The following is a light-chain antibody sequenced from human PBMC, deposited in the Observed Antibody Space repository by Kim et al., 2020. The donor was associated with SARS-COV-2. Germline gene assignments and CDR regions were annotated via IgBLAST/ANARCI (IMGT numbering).Light chain of an antibody. J-gene: IGKJ4*01. CDR1: QDISNY. Sequence: DIQMTQSPSSLSASVGDRVTITCQASQDISNYLNWYQQKPGKAPKLLIYDASNLETRVPSRFSGSGSGTDFTFTISSLQPEDIATYYCQQYDNLSLTFGGGTKVDIK. CDR2: DAS. CDR3: QQYDNLSLT. V-gene: IGKV1-33*01.